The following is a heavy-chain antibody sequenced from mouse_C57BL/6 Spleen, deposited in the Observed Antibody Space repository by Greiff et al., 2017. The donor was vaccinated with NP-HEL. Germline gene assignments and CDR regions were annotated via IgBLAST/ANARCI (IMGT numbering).Heavy chain of an antibody. D-gene: IGHD2-4*01. CDR3: ARSHDYEGFAY. CDR2: IYPGDGDT. CDR1: GYAFSSSW. Sequence: VQLQQSGPELVKPGASVKISCKASGYAFSSSWMNWVKQRPGKGLEWIGRIYPGDGDTNYNGKFKGKATLTADKSSSTAYMQLSSLTSEDSAVYLCARSHDYEGFAYWGQGTLVTVSA. J-gene: IGHJ3*01. V-gene: IGHV1-82*01.